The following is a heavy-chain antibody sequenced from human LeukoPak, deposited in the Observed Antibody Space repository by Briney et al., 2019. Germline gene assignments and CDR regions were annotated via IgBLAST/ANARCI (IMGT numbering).Heavy chain of an antibody. Sequence: SVKVSCKASGGTLSTYGISWVRQAPGHGLEWMGGIIPFLGTVNYAQKFQGRVTITADEPTTTAYMELSSLRSEDTAVYYCARGGITGTTFGREEFDYWGQGTLVTVSS. CDR1: GGTLSTYG. CDR2: IIPFLGTV. D-gene: IGHD1-7*01. V-gene: IGHV1-69*13. CDR3: ARGGITGTTFGREEFDY. J-gene: IGHJ4*02.